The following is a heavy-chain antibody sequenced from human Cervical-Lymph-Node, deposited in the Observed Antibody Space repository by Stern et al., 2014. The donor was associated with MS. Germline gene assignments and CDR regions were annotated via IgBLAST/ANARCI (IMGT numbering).Heavy chain of an antibody. CDR2: ISAYNGNT. CDR3: ARRIMTTVRVYYYYGMDV. CDR1: GYTFTSYG. Sequence: VQLVESGAEVKKPGASVKVSCKASGYTFTSYGISWVRQAPGQGLEWMGWISAYNGNTNYAQKLQGRVTMTTDTSTSTAYMELRSLRSDDTAVYYCARRIMTTVRVYYYYGMDVWGQGTTVTVSS. D-gene: IGHD4-17*01. V-gene: IGHV1-18*01. J-gene: IGHJ6*02.